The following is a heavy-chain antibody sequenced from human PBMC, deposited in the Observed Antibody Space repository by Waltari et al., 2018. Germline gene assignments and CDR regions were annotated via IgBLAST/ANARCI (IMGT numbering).Heavy chain of an antibody. CDR3: AKRIAAFRGFDY. D-gene: IGHD6-6*01. V-gene: IGHV3-23*03. Sequence: EVQLLESGGGLVQPGGSLRLSCAASGFTFSSYAMSWVRQAPGNGLEWVSVIYSGRSSTYSADSLKGRFSIAIDNAKNTLYLQMNSLRAEDTAVYYCAKRIAAFRGFDYWGQGTLVTVSS. CDR1: GFTFSSYA. CDR2: IYSGRSST. J-gene: IGHJ4*02.